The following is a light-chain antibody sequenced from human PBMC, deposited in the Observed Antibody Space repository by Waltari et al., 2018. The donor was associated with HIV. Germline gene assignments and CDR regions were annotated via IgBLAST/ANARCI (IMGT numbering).Light chain of an antibody. CDR2: GAS. V-gene: IGKV3-20*01. CDR3: QQFGSSPLT. J-gene: IGKJ4*01. Sequence: EIVLTQSPGTLSLSQGERANLSCRASQSVSSSYLAWYQQKPGQAPRLLIYGASSRATGIPDRFSGSGSGTDFTLTISRLEPEDFAVYYCQQFGSSPLTFGGGTKVEIK. CDR1: QSVSSSY.